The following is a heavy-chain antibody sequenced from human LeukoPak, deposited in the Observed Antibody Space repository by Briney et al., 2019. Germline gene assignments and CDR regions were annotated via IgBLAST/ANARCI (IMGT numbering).Heavy chain of an antibody. V-gene: IGHV3-53*01. Sequence: GGSLRLSCAASGFTVRTSYMTWVRQAPGKGLEWVSVIYRDVIIYYADSVKGRFTISSDNSKNTVFLQMNSLRAEDTAIYYCARVDGSSLSRARFDYWGPGTLVTVSS. CDR1: GFTVRTSY. J-gene: IGHJ4*02. CDR3: ARVDGSSLSRARFDY. D-gene: IGHD6-6*01. CDR2: IYRDVII.